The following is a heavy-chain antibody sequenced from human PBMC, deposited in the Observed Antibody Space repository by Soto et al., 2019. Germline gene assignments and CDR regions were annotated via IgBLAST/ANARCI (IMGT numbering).Heavy chain of an antibody. V-gene: IGHV1-2*04. J-gene: IGHJ6*03. Sequence: ASVKVSCKASGYTFTGYYMHWVRQAPGQGLEWMGWINPNSGGTNYAQKFQGWVTMTRDTSISTAYMELSRLRSDDTAVYYCARGAQFLEWLSIHYYYYMDVWGKGTTVTVSS. CDR1: GYTFTGYY. CDR3: ARGAQFLEWLSIHYYYYMDV. CDR2: INPNSGGT. D-gene: IGHD3-3*01.